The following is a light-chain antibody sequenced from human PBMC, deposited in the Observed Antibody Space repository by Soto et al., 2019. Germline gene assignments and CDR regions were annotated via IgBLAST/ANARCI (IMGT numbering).Light chain of an antibody. CDR2: LNSDGSH. CDR1: RGHSSYP. Sequence: QLVLTQSPSASASLGASVKLTCTLSRGHSSYPIAWHQQQPEKGPRYLMKLNSDGSHRKGDGIPDRFSGSSSGAERYLTISSLQSEDEADYYCLTWDTGSWVFGGGTKLTVL. J-gene: IGLJ3*02. CDR3: LTWDTGSWV. V-gene: IGLV4-69*01.